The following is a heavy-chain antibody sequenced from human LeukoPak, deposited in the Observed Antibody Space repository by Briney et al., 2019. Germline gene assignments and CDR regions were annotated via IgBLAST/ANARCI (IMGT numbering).Heavy chain of an antibody. CDR3: AKSNGYGLVDI. CDR1: GGSISNYY. Sequence: SETLSLTCTVSGGSISNYYWSWIRQPAGKGLEWIGRIYTSGSTNYNPSLKSRVSMSLDTSKTQFSLKLSSVTAADTAVYYCAKSNGYGLVDIWGQGTMVTVSS. V-gene: IGHV4-4*07. CDR2: IYTSGST. J-gene: IGHJ3*02. D-gene: IGHD3-10*01.